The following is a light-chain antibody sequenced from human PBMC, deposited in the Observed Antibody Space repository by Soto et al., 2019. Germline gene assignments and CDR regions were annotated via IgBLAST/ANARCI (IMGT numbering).Light chain of an antibody. CDR2: EVS. CDR3: NSYTSTSTYV. V-gene: IGLV2-14*01. Sequence: QSALTQPASVSGSPGQSITISCTGTSSDVGGYNYVSWYQQYPGKAPKLMIYEVSNRPSGVSNRFSGSKSGNTASLVISGLQAEDEADYYCNSYTSTSTYVFGTGTELTVL. CDR1: SSDVGGYNY. J-gene: IGLJ1*01.